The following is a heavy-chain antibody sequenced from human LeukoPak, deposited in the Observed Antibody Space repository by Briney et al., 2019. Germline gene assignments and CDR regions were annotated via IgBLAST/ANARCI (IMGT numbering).Heavy chain of an antibody. Sequence: GGSLRLSRAASGFTFSSYNMNWVRQAPGKGLEWVSSISSSSSYIYYADSVKGRFTISRDNAKNSLYLQMNSLRAEDTAVYYCARASVYWYFDLWGRGTLVTVSS. CDR1: GFTFSSYN. V-gene: IGHV3-21*01. J-gene: IGHJ2*01. CDR3: ARASVYWYFDL. CDR2: ISSSSSYI.